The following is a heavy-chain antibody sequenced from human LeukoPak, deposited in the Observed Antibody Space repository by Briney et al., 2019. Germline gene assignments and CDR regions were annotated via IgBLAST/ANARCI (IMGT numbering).Heavy chain of an antibody. V-gene: IGHV1-2*02. CDR2: INPNSGGT. Sequence: ASVKVSCKASGYTFTGYYMHWVRQAPGQGLEWMGWINPNSGGTNYAQKFQGRVTMTRDTSISTAYMELSRLRSDDTAVYYCARDNSGYDYTFDYWGRGTLVTVSS. J-gene: IGHJ4*02. D-gene: IGHD5-12*01. CDR1: GYTFTGYY. CDR3: ARDNSGYDYTFDY.